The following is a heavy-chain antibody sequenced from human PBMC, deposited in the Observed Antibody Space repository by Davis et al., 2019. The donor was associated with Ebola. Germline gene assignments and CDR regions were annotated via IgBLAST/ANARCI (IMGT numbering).Heavy chain of an antibody. Sequence: PGGSLRLSCAASGFTFSSCDINWVRQAPGKGLEWVAVISKSGDRTYYADSAKGRFTISRDRSTNTVHLQMNSVRAEDTAVYHCARDLKATVVRKCFGNWGQGTPVTVSS. J-gene: IGHJ4*02. D-gene: IGHD4-23*01. V-gene: IGHV3-23*01. CDR3: ARDLKATVVRKCFGN. CDR2: ISKSGDRT. CDR1: GFTFSSCD.